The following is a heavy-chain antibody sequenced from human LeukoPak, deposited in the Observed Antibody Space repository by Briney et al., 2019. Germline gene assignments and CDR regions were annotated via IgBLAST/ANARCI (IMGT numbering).Heavy chain of an antibody. J-gene: IGHJ1*01. CDR1: GFTFSSYA. CDR2: ISGSGGST. D-gene: IGHD6-13*01. CDR3: AKDWRQQLVAEYFQH. Sequence: GSLRLSCAASGFTFSSYAMSWVRQAPGKGLEWVSAISGSGGSTYYADSVKGRFTISRDNSKNTLYLQMNSLRAEDTAVYYCAKDWRQQLVAEYFQHWGQGTLVTVSS. V-gene: IGHV3-23*01.